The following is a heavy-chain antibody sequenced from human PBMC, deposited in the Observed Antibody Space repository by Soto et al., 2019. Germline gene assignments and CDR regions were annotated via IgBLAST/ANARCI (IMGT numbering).Heavy chain of an antibody. CDR2: IYSGGYT. CDR3: ATQRGGGGY. D-gene: IGHD6-25*01. Sequence: EVQLVESGGGLIQPGGSLRLSCAVSGFTVSNNYMSWVRQAPGKGLEGVSVIYSGGYTAYGDSVKGRFTISRDNSNNNQYLKMNTRGATAQAVFYGATQRGGGGYWGQGTLVTVSS. V-gene: IGHV3-53*01. CDR1: GFTVSNNY. J-gene: IGHJ4*02.